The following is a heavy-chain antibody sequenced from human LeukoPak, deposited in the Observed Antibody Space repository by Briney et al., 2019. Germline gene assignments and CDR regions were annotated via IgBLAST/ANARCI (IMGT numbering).Heavy chain of an antibody. V-gene: IGHV3-30*18. J-gene: IGHJ4*02. CDR2: ISYDGSIK. D-gene: IGHD1-1*01. Sequence: GGSLRLSCAASGFTFSSFGMHWVRQAPGKGLEWVAVISYDGSIKDYADSVKGRFTISRDNSKNTLFLQMNSLRAEDTALYYCAKGLERKSRLDSWGQGTLVTVSS. CDR1: GFTFSSFG. CDR3: AKGLERKSRLDS.